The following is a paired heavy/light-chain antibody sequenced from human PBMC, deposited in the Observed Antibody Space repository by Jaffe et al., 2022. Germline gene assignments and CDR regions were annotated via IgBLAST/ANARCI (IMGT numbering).Heavy chain of an antibody. V-gene: IGHV3-9*01. Sequence: EVQLVESGGGLVQPGRSLRLSCAASGFTFDDYAMHWVRQAPGKGLEWVSGISWNSGSIGYADSVKGRFTISRDNAKNSLYLQMNSLRAEDTALYYCAKGVVVVVAATEYNWFDPWGQGTLVTVSS. CDR1: GFTFDDYA. D-gene: IGHD2-15*01. CDR2: ISWNSGSI. CDR3: AKGVVVVVAATEYNWFDP. J-gene: IGHJ5*02.
Light chain of an antibody. CDR1: QSISSY. J-gene: IGKJ2*01. V-gene: IGKV1-39*01. Sequence: DIQMTQSPSSLSASVGDRVTITCRASQSISSYLNWYQQKPGKAPKLLIYAASSLQSGVPSRFSGSGSGTDFTLTISSLQPEDFATYYCQQSYSTPPVPDGMYTFGQGTKLEIK. CDR2: AAS. CDR3: QQSYSTPPVPDGMYT.